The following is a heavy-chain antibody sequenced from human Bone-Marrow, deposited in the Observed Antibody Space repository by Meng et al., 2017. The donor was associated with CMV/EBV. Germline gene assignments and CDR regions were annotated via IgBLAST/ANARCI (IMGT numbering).Heavy chain of an antibody. CDR1: GFTFDDYA. D-gene: IGHD6-13*01. CDR2: ISWDGGST. J-gene: IGHJ6*02. CDR3: AKDRDSSSWQHYYYGMDV. V-gene: IGHV3-43D*03. Sequence: GESLKISCAASGFTFDDYATHWVRQAPGKGLEWVSLISWDGGSTYYADSVKGRFTISRDNSKNSLYLQMNSLRAEDTALYYCAKDRDSSSWQHYYYGMDVWGQGTTVTVSS.